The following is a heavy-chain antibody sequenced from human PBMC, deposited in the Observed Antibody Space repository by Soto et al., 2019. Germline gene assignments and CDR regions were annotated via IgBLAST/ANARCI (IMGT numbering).Heavy chain of an antibody. J-gene: IGHJ1*01. D-gene: IGHD2-8*01. CDR2: INAGNGNT. V-gene: IGHV1-3*01. Sequence: ASVKVSCKASGYTFTSYAMHWVRQAPGQRLEWMGWINAGNGNTKYSQKFQGRVTITRDTSASTAYMELSSLRSEDTAVYYCARGNIVLMVYAIDIEYFQHWGQGTLVTVSS. CDR3: ARGNIVLMVYAIDIEYFQH. CDR1: GYTFTSYA.